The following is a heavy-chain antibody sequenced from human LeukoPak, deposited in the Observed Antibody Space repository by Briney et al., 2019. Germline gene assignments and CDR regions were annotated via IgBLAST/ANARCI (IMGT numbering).Heavy chain of an antibody. CDR2: IYYSGST. CDR1: GGSISSYY. V-gene: IGHV4-59*01. D-gene: IGHD2-15*01. Sequence: PSETLSLTCTVSGGSISSYYWSWIRQPPGKGLEWIGYIYYSGSTNYNPSLKSRVTISVDTSKNQFSLKLSSVTAADTAVYYCARDRLRGGNGNWFDPWGQGTLVTVSS. CDR3: ARDRLRGGNGNWFDP. J-gene: IGHJ5*02.